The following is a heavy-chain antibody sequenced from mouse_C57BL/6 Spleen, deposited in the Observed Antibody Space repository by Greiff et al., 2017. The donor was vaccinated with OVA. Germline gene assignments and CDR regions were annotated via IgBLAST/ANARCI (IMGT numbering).Heavy chain of an antibody. D-gene: IGHD2-4*01. Sequence: EVQLVESGGGLVKPGGSLKLSCAASGFTFSSYAMSWVRQTPEKRLEWVATISDGGSYTYYPDNVKGRFTISRDNAKNNLYLQMSHLKSEDTAMYYCAREDDYDVGNAMDYWGQGTSVTVSS. CDR3: AREDDYDVGNAMDY. CDR1: GFTFSSYA. J-gene: IGHJ4*01. V-gene: IGHV5-4*01. CDR2: ISDGGSYT.